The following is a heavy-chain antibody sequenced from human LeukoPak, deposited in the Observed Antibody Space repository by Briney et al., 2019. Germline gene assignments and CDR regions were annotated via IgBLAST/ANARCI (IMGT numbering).Heavy chain of an antibody. Sequence: SETLSLTCTVSDGSINSYYWSWIRQPPGKGLEWIGYIYYSGSTNYNPSLKSRVTISVDTSKNQFSLKLSSVTAADTAVYYCARGPHCSSTSCYYYYYYYGMDVWGQGTTVTVSS. CDR3: ARGPHCSSTSCYYYYYYYGMDV. D-gene: IGHD2-2*01. CDR2: IYYSGST. V-gene: IGHV4-59*12. CDR1: DGSINSYY. J-gene: IGHJ6*02.